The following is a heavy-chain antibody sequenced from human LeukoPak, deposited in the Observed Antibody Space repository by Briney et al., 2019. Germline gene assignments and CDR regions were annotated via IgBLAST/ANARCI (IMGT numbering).Heavy chain of an antibody. CDR3: ARGRIVEGPDY. CDR1: GYTFIGYY. CDR2: INPNSGDT. V-gene: IGHV1-2*02. Sequence: ASVKVSCKASGYTFIGYYIHWMRQAPGQGLEWMGWINPNSGDTNYAQKFRGRVTMTRDTSVSTAYMELSSLTSDDTAVYYCARGRIVEGPDYWGQGTLVTVSS. J-gene: IGHJ4*02. D-gene: IGHD1-26*01.